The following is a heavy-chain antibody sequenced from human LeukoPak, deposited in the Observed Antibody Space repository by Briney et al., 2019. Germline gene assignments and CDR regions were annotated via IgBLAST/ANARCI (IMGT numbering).Heavy chain of an antibody. Sequence: GGSLRLSCTASGFTFISYAMSWVRQAPVEGLEWVSIISGSGGSTYYADSVKGRFTISRDNSKNTLYLQMNSLRAEDTAVYYCARRAGAYSHPYDYWGQGTLVTVSS. CDR2: ISGSGGST. CDR3: ARRAGAYSHPYDY. J-gene: IGHJ4*02. CDR1: GFTFISYA. V-gene: IGHV3-23*01. D-gene: IGHD4/OR15-4a*01.